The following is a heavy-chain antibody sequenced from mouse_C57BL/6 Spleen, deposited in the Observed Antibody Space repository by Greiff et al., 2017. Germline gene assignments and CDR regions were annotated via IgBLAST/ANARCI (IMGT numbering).Heavy chain of an antibody. J-gene: IGHJ3*01. D-gene: IGHD3-2*02. CDR3: ARSSGPFAY. Sequence: VQLQQSGPELVKPGASVKISCKASGYAFSSSWMNWVKQRPGKGLEWIGRVYPGDGDTNYNGKFKGKATLTADKSSSTAYMQLSRLTSEDSAVYFCARSSGPFAYWGQGTLVTVSA. V-gene: IGHV1-82*01. CDR1: GYAFSSSW. CDR2: VYPGDGDT.